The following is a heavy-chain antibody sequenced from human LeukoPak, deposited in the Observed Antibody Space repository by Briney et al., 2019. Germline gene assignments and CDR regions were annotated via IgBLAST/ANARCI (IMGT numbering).Heavy chain of an antibody. CDR2: IYYSGRN. CDR1: GGSIAGSTYS. Sequence: PSETLSLTCSVSGGSIAGSTYSWGWIRQPPGKGLEWIGSIYYSGRNYYNPSLQSRVNISVDTSTNQFSLNVSSVTAADSGIYYCARHSSMTHTGLDYWGQGTLVTVSS. J-gene: IGHJ4*02. D-gene: IGHD2-21*02. V-gene: IGHV4-39*01. CDR3: ARHSSMTHTGLDY.